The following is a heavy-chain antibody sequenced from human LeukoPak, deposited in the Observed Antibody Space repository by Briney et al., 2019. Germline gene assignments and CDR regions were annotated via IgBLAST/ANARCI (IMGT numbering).Heavy chain of an antibody. CDR3: AKVGIEQWLSQGQFFDY. CDR2: ISSSGSTI. Sequence: PGGSLRLSCAASGFTFSSYEMNWVRQAPGKGLEWVSYISSSGSTIYYADSVKGRFTISRDNSKNTLYLQMNSLRAEDTAVYYCAKVGIEQWLSQGQFFDYWGQGALVTVSS. V-gene: IGHV3-48*03. D-gene: IGHD6-19*01. J-gene: IGHJ4*02. CDR1: GFTFSSYE.